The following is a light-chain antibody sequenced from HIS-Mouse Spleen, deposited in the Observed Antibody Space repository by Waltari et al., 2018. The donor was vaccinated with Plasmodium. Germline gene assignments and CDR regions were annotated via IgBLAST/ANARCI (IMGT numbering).Light chain of an antibody. CDR3: MIWPSNASGV. Sequence: QPVLTQPPSSSASPGESARLTCTLPSDINVGSYNIYWYQQKPGSPPRYLLYYYSDAAQAPGSGVPSRFSGSKYSSANTGILLISGLQSEDEADYYCMIWPSNASGVFGGGTKLTVL. CDR2: YYSDAAQ. V-gene: IGLV5-37*01. CDR1: SDINVGSYN. J-gene: IGLJ3*02.